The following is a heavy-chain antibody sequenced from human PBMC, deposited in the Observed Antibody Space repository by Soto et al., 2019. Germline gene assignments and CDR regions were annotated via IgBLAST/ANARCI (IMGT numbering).Heavy chain of an antibody. Sequence: SETLSLAGSVTVVASSSHYWSWVRQPGGKCLEWIGRVFSSGSTNYNASLKSRVTMSIDTSKNEVSLTLRSVTAADTGVYYCARVAFSYFGMDVWGPGTTVTVSS. CDR2: VFSSGST. CDR1: VVASSSHY. V-gene: IGHV4-4*07. J-gene: IGHJ6*02. CDR3: ARVAFSYFGMDV. D-gene: IGHD3-3*02.